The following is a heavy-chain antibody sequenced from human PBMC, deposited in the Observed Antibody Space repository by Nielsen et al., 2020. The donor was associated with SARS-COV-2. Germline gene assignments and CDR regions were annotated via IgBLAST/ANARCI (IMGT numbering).Heavy chain of an antibody. D-gene: IGHD3-22*01. Sequence: ASVKVSCKASGYTFTSYGISWVRQAPGQGLEWMGWISAYNGNTNYAQKLQGRVTMTTDTSTSTAYMELSSLRSEDTAVYYCARGSYDSSGYPGGYFDYWGQGTLVTVSS. V-gene: IGHV1-18*01. J-gene: IGHJ4*02. CDR1: GYTFTSYG. CDR2: ISAYNGNT. CDR3: ARGSYDSSGYPGGYFDY.